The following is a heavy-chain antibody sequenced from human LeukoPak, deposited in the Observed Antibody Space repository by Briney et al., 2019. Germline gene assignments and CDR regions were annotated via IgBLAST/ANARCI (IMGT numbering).Heavy chain of an antibody. CDR2: INHSGST. J-gene: IGHJ4*02. CDR3: ARDLPGLVPGGD. Sequence: PSETLSLTCAVYGGSFSGYYWGWIRQPPGKGLEWIGEINHSGSTNYNPSLKSRVTISVDTSKNQFSLKLSSVTAADTAVYYCARDLPGLVPGGDWGQGTLVTVSS. V-gene: IGHV4-34*01. CDR1: GGSFSGYY. D-gene: IGHD3-10*01.